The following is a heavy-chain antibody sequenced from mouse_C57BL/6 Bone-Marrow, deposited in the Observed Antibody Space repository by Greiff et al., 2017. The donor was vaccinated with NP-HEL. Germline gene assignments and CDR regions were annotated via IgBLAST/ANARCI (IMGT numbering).Heavy chain of an antibody. CDR1: GYTFTSYW. J-gene: IGHJ1*03. V-gene: IGHV1-7*01. CDR2: INPSSGYT. D-gene: IGHD2-1*01. CDR3: ARSGYLLPRYFDV. Sequence: SGASVKLSCKASGYTFTSYWMHWVKQRPGQGLEWIGYINPSSGYTKYNQKFKDKATLTADKSSSTAYMQLSSLTYEDSAVYYCARSGYLLPRYFDVWGTGTTVTVSS.